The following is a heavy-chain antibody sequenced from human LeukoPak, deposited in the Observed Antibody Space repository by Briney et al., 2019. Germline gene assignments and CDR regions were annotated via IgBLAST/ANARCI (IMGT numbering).Heavy chain of an antibody. J-gene: IGHJ6*03. Sequence: GGSLRLSCAASGFTFRSYAMHWVRQAPGKGLEWVAVISYDGSNKYYADSVKGRFTISRDNSKNTLFLQMNSLRAEDTAVYYCAKDKYNFWSGSNYYYMDVWGKGTTVTVSS. D-gene: IGHD3-3*01. CDR1: GFTFRSYA. V-gene: IGHV3-30-3*01. CDR3: AKDKYNFWSGSNYYYMDV. CDR2: ISYDGSNK.